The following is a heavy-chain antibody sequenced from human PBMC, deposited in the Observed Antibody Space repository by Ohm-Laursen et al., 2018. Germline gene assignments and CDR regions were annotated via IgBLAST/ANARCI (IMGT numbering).Heavy chain of an antibody. CDR2: INSDGSST. CDR1: GFTFSSYW. J-gene: IGHJ4*02. Sequence: SLRLSCTASGFTFSSYWMHWVRQAPGKGLVWVSRINSDGSSTSYADSVKGRFTISRDNAKNTLYLQMNSLRAEDTAVYYCARVRSSGGTDLIDYWGQGTLVTVSS. D-gene: IGHD6-19*01. V-gene: IGHV3-74*01. CDR3: ARVRSSGGTDLIDY.